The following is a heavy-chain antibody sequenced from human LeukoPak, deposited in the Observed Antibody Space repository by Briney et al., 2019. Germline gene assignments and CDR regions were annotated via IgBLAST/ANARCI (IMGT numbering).Heavy chain of an antibody. J-gene: IGHJ5*02. D-gene: IGHD6-19*01. CDR1: GVSISSSSYY. Sequence: SSETLSLTCTVSGVSISSSSYYWGWIRQPPGKGLEWIGSIYYSGSTNYNPSLKSRVRTSVDTSKKQFSLKLSSVTAADTAVYYCAREDSSGWYNWFDPWGQGTLVTVSS. CDR3: AREDSSGWYNWFDP. V-gene: IGHV4-39*07. CDR2: IYYSGST.